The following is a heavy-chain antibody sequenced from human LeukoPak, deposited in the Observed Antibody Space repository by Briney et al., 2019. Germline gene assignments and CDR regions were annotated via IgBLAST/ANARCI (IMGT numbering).Heavy chain of an antibody. J-gene: IGHJ5*02. V-gene: IGHV3-23*01. CDR2: ISGSGGST. Sequence: GGSLRLSCAASGFTFTSYAMTWVRQAPGKGLEWVSAISGSGGSTYYADSVKGRFTISRDNSKNTLYLQMNSLRAEDTAVYYCAKDGSSSWSYNWFDPWGQGTLVTLSS. CDR3: AKDGSSSWSYNWFDP. CDR1: GFTFTSYA. D-gene: IGHD6-13*01.